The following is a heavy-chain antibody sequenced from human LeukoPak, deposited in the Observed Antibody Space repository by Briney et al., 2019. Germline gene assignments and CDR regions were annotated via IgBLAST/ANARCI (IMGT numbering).Heavy chain of an antibody. J-gene: IGHJ4*02. V-gene: IGHV4-39*01. CDR3: ARHAEYNSGWHFYLDH. D-gene: IGHD6-19*01. CDR1: GVSTTNGIYY. Sequence: SETLSLTCTVSGVSTTNGIYYWAWIRQSPGKGLEWIRSVHNVGSTYYNLSLRSRVTMSIDTSKNQFSLRLNSVTAADTTFYYCARHAEYNSGWHFYLDHWGQGILVTVSS. CDR2: VHNVGST.